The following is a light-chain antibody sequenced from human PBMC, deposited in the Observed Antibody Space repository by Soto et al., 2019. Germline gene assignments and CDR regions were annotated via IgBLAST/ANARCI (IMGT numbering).Light chain of an antibody. V-gene: IGLV1-51*01. Sequence: QSVLTQPPSVSAAPGQKVTISCSGSSSNIANNYVSWYQQLPGTAPKLLIYDNNKRPSGIPDRFSGSKSGTSDTLGITGLQTGDEADYYCGTWDSSLSAGVFGTGTKLTVL. CDR1: SSNIANNY. CDR2: DNN. J-gene: IGLJ1*01. CDR3: GTWDSSLSAGV.